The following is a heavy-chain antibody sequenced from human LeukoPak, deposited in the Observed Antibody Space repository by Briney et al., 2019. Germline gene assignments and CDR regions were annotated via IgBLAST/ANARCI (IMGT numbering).Heavy chain of an antibody. Sequence: ASVKVSCKASGGTFSSYAMSWVRQAPGKGLEWVSAISGSGGSTYYADSVKGRFTISRDNSKNTLYLQMNSLRAEDTAVYYCASRGAGTGEFDYWGQGTLVTVSS. J-gene: IGHJ4*02. CDR1: GGTFSSYA. V-gene: IGHV3-23*01. CDR3: ASRGAGTGEFDY. D-gene: IGHD6-19*01. CDR2: ISGSGGST.